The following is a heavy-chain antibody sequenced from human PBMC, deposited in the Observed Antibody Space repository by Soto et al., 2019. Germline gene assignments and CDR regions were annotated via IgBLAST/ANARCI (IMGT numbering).Heavy chain of an antibody. Sequence: SVKVSCKASGGTFSSYAISWVRQAPGQGLEWMGGIIPIFGTANYAQKFQGRVTITADESTSTAYMELSSLRSEDTAVYYCARGGYYDILTGSTGPPYYGMDVWGQGTTVTVSS. CDR1: GGTFSSYA. J-gene: IGHJ6*02. V-gene: IGHV1-69*13. CDR2: IIPIFGTA. D-gene: IGHD3-9*01. CDR3: ARGGYYDILTGSTGPPYYGMDV.